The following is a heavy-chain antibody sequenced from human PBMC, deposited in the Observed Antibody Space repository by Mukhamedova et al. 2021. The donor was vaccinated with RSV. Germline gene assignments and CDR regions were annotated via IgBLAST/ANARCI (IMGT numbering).Heavy chain of an antibody. Sequence: GKGLEWVSVIYSGGSTYYADSAKGRFTISRDNSKNTLYLQMNSLRAEDTAVYYCAREYVAGRLYSHYYFDYSGQGTLVTVSS. CDR3: AREYVAGRLYSHYYFDY. CDR2: IYSGGST. J-gene: IGHJ4*02. D-gene: IGHD6-19*01. V-gene: IGHV3-53*05.